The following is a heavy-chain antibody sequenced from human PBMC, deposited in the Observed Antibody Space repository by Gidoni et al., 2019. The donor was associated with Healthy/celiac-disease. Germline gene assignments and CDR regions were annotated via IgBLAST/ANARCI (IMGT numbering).Heavy chain of an antibody. CDR2: ISSSSSYI. CDR3: ARAGLRNYYYYGMDV. J-gene: IGHJ6*02. Sequence: EVQLVESGGGLVKPGGSLRLSCAASGFTFSSYSMNWVRQAPGKGLEGVSSISSSSSYIYYADSVKGRFTISRDNAKNSLYLQMNSLRAEDTAVYYCARAGLRNYYYYGMDVWGQGTTVTVSS. V-gene: IGHV3-21*01. CDR1: GFTFSSYS. D-gene: IGHD5-12*01.